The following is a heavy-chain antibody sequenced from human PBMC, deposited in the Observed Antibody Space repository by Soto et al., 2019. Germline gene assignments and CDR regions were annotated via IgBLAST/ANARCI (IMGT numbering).Heavy chain of an antibody. CDR3: AGRFGENKYYGMDV. V-gene: IGHV3-23*01. CDR2: ISGSGGST. Sequence: EVQLLESGGGLVQPGGSLRLSCAASGFTFSSYAMSWVRQAPGKGLEWVSAISGSGGSTYYADSVKGRFTISRDNSKNTLDLQMNSLRAEDTAVYYCAGRFGENKYYGMDVWGQGTTVTVSS. CDR1: GFTFSSYA. D-gene: IGHD3-10*01. J-gene: IGHJ6*02.